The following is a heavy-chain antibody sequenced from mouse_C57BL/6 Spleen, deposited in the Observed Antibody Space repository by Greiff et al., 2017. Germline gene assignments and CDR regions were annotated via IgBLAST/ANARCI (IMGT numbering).Heavy chain of an antibody. CDR2: IRNKANGYTT. Sequence: EVKVVESGGGLVQPGGSLSLSCAASGFTFTDYYMSWVRQPPGKALEWLGFIRNKANGYTTEYSASVKGRFTISRDNSHSILYLQMNALRAEDSATYYSARYNELHRYFDVWGTGTTVTVSS. CDR1: GFTFTDYY. D-gene: IGHD1-1*01. V-gene: IGHV7-3*01. CDR3: ARYNELHRYFDV. J-gene: IGHJ1*03.